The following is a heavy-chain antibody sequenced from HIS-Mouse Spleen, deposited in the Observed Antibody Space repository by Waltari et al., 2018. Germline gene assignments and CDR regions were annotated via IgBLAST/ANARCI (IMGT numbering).Heavy chain of an antibody. J-gene: IGHJ4*02. Sequence: QVQLVESGGGVVQPGRSLRLSCAASGVTFSCFGMHWVRQAPGKGLEWVAVIWYDGSNKYYADAVKGRLTISRDNSKNTLYLQMNSLRAEDTAVYYCARYSSSSGVDYWGQGTLVTVSS. CDR2: IWYDGSNK. V-gene: IGHV3-33*01. CDR3: ARYSSSSGVDY. CDR1: GVTFSCFG. D-gene: IGHD6-6*01.